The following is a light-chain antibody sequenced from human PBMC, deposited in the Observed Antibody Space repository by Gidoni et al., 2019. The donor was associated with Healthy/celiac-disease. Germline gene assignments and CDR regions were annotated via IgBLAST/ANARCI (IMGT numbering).Light chain of an antibody. J-gene: IGKJ1*01. CDR2: GAS. CDR1: QSVSSN. CDR3: QQYNNTLWT. Sequence: EMVMTQSPATLSVSPGERATLPCRASQSVSSNLAWYQQKPGQAPRLLIYGASTRATGIPARFSGSGSATEFTLTISSLQSEDFAVYYCQQYNNTLWTFGQGTKVEIK. V-gene: IGKV3-15*01.